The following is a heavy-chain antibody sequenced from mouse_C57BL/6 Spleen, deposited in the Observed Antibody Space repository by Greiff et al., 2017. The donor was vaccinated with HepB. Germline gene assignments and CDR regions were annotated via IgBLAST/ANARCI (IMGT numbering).Heavy chain of an antibody. V-gene: IGHV1-15*01. CDR2: IDPETGGT. J-gene: IGHJ3*01. D-gene: IGHD4-1*01. CDR1: GYTFTDYE. Sequence: QVQLKQSGAELVRPGASVTLSCKASGYTFTDYEMHWVKQTPVHGLEWIGAIDPETGGTAYNQKFKGKAILTADKSSSTAYMELRSLTSEDSAVYYCTRRGNWGFAYWGQGTLVTVSA. CDR3: TRRGNWGFAY.